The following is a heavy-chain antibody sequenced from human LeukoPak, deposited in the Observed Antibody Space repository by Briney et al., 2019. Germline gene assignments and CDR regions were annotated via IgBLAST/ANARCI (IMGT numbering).Heavy chain of an antibody. D-gene: IGHD3-22*01. CDR2: ISWNSGSI. CDR3: AKDAPSYDSSGFDAFDI. Sequence: PGGSLRLSCAASGFTFDDYAMHWVRQAPGKGLEWVSGISWNSGSIGYADSVKGRFTISRDNAKNSLYLQMNSLRAEDTALYYCAKDAPSYDSSGFDAFDIWGQGTMVTVSS. V-gene: IGHV3-9*01. CDR1: GFTFDDYA. J-gene: IGHJ3*02.